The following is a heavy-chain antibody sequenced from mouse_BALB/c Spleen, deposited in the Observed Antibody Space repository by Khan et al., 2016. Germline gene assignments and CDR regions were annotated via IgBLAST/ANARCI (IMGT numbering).Heavy chain of an antibody. V-gene: IGHV9-3-1*01. CDR3: AREEILRYFDV. CDR2: INTYTGEP. J-gene: IGHJ1*01. Sequence: QIQLVQSGPELKKPGETVKISCKTSGYTFTNYGMNWVKQAPGKDLKWMGWINTYTGEPTFADDFKGRFAFSLETSANTAYLQINTLKNEDTATHFGAREEILRYFDVWGAGTTVTVSS. CDR1: GYTFTNYG.